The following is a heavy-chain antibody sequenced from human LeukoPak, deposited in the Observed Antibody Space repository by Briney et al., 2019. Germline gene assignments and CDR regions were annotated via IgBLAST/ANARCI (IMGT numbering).Heavy chain of an antibody. D-gene: IGHD3-22*01. CDR1: GGSISSGGYS. J-gene: IGHJ4*02. CDR3: ARAGNLSIVVVTFDY. CDR2: IYHSGST. V-gene: IGHV4-30-2*01. Sequence: SQTLSLTCAVSGGSISSGGYSWSWIRQPPGKGLEWIGYIYHSGSTYYNPSLKSRVTISVDRSKNQFSLKLSSVTAADTAVYYCARAGNLSIVVVTFDYWGQGTLVTVSS.